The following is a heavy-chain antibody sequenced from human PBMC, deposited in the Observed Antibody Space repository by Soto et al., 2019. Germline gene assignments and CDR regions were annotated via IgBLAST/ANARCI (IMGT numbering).Heavy chain of an antibody. CDR3: AKDEKRGHYYFDY. Sequence: EVQLLESGGGLVQPGGSLRLSCAASGFTFSSYAMSWVRQAPGKGLEWVSAISGSGGSTYYADSVKGRFTISRDNSKNTLYLQMNSLSAEDTAVYYCAKDEKRGHYYFDYWGQGTLVTVSS. CDR1: GFTFSSYA. V-gene: IGHV3-23*01. J-gene: IGHJ4*02. CDR2: ISGSGGST. D-gene: IGHD3-16*01.